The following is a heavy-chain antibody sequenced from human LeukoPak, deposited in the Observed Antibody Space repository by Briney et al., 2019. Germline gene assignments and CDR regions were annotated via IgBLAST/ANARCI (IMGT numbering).Heavy chain of an antibody. D-gene: IGHD3/OR15-3a*01. V-gene: IGHV4-39*01. CDR1: GDSIISSSHY. J-gene: IGHJ6*02. Sequence: SETLSLTCIVFGDSIISSSHYWGWIRQPPGKGLEWIGSIYYSGSTHFNPSLQSRVTMSVDASKNQFSLKLSSVTAADTAGYYCARHWTGYYYYGMDVWGQGTTVTVSS. CDR3: ARHWTGYYYYGMDV. CDR2: IYYSGST.